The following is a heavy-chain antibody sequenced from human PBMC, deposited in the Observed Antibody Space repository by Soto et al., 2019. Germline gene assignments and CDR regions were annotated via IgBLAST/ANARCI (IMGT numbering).Heavy chain of an antibody. D-gene: IGHD5-12*01. CDR2: ISYDGSNK. CDR1: GFTFSSYA. Sequence: GGSLRLSCAASGFTFSSYAMHWVRQAPGKGLEWVAVISYDGSNKYYADSVKGRFTISRDNSKNTLYLQMNSLRAEDTAVYYCAREGPIVATHDLDVWGQGTTVTVSS. J-gene: IGHJ6*02. CDR3: AREGPIVATHDLDV. V-gene: IGHV3-30-3*01.